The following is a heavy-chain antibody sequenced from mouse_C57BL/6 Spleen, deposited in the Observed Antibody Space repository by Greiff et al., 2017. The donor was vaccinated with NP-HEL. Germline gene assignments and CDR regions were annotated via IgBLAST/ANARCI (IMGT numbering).Heavy chain of an antibody. D-gene: IGHD2-12*01. Sequence: VQLQQSGPELVKPGASVKISCKASGYTFTDYYMNWVKQSHGKSLEWIGDINPNNGGTSYNQKFKGKATLTVDKSSSTAYMELRSLTSEDSAVYYCARHDRGWFAYWGQGTLVTVSA. CDR1: GYTFTDYY. J-gene: IGHJ3*01. CDR2: INPNNGGT. V-gene: IGHV1-26*01. CDR3: ARHDRGWFAY.